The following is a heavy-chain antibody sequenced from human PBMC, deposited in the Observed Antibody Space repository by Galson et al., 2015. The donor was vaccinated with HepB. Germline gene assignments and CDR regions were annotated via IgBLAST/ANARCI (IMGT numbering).Heavy chain of an antibody. Sequence: SLRLSCAASGFTFSSYAMHWVRQAPGKGLEWVAVISYDGSNKYYADSVKGRFTISRDNSKNTLYLQMNSLRAEDTAVYYCARDNSKDYVGYFDYWGQGTLVTVSS. J-gene: IGHJ4*02. CDR1: GFTFSSYA. CDR2: ISYDGSNK. V-gene: IGHV3-30-3*01. D-gene: IGHD4-17*01. CDR3: ARDNSKDYVGYFDY.